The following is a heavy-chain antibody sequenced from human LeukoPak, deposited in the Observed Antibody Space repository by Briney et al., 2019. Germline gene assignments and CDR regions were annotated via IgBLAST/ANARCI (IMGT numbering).Heavy chain of an antibody. CDR3: ATGFTWSLES. CDR2: ISNDGSTT. D-gene: IGHD2-8*02. CDR1: GFTFSRFP. Sequence: GGSLRPSCAASGFTFSRFPMHWVRQAPGKGLEWVAAISNDGSTTYDADSVKGRFTISRDKSKNTLYMQMKSLRPEDTALYYCATGFTWSLESWGQGTMVAVSS. V-gene: IGHV3-30*04. J-gene: IGHJ4*02.